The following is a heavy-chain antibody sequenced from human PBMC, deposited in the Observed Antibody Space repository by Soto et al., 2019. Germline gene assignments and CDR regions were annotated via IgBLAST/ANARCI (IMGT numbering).Heavy chain of an antibody. CDR3: ATSYCSGGSCYPDGWFDP. V-gene: IGHV5-51*01. CDR1: GYSFTSYW. J-gene: IGHJ5*02. CDR2: IYPGDSDT. D-gene: IGHD2-15*01. Sequence: GESLKISCKGSGYSFTSYWIGWVRQMPGKGLEWMGIIYPGDSDTRYSPSFQGQVTISADKSISTAYLQWSSLKASDTAMYYCATSYCSGGSCYPDGWFDPWGQGTLVTVSS.